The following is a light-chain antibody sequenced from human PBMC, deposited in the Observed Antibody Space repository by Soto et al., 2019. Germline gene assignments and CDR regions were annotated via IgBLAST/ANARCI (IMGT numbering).Light chain of an antibody. CDR2: SNN. CDR3: VAWDDSLNGYV. CDR1: SSNIGSNT. Sequence: QSALTQPPSASGTPGQRVTISCSGSSSNIGSNTVNWYQQLPGTAPKLLIYSNNQRPSGVPDRFSGSKSGTSASLAICGLQSEDEADYYCVAWDDSLNGYVFGTGTKVTVL. V-gene: IGLV1-44*01. J-gene: IGLJ1*01.